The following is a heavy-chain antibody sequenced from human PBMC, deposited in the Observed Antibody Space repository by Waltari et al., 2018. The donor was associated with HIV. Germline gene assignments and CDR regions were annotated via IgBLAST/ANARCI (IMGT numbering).Heavy chain of an antibody. CDR1: GYMFTGHY. D-gene: IGHD2-2*01. CDR2: INPMSGGT. V-gene: IGHV1-2*02. CDR3: ARESGYQLVRWLDP. J-gene: IGHJ5*02. Sequence: QVHLVQSGPEVKKPGASMKVSCKASGYMFTGHYMHWLRQASGQGLEWMGWINPMSGGTNDEQTLRGRFTMTRDASINTVYMELKSLRYDDTAMYYCARESGYQLVRWLDPWGQGTRVTVSS.